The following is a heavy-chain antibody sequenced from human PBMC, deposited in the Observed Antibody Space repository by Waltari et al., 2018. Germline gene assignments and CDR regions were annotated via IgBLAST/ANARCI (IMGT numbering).Heavy chain of an antibody. D-gene: IGHD6-6*01. V-gene: IGHV4-34*01. J-gene: IGHJ4*02. CDR1: GGSFSGYY. Sequence: QVQLQQWGAGLLKPSETLSLTCAVYGGSFSGYYWSWIRQPPGKGLEWIGEINHSGRPNYNPSLKSRVTISVDTSKNQFSLKLSSVTAADTAVYYCAGGRLGSSSSRYFDYWGQGTLVTVSS. CDR3: AGGRLGSSSSRYFDY. CDR2: INHSGRP.